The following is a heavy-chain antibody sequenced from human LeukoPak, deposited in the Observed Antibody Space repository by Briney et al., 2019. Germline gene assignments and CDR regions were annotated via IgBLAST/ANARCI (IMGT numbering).Heavy chain of an antibody. CDR1: GGSISSGSYY. V-gene: IGHV4-61*02. CDR2: IYTSGST. J-gene: IGHJ4*02. D-gene: IGHD2-15*01. Sequence: SQTLSLTCTVSGGSISSGSYYWSWIRQPAGKGLEWIGRIYTSGSTNSNPSLKSRVTISVDTSKNQFSLKLSSVTAADTAVYYCARVSRISPAKWGQGTLVTVSS. CDR3: ARVSRISPAK.